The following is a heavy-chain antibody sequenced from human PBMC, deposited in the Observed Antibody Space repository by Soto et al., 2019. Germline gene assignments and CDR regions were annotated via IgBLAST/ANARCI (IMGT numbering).Heavy chain of an antibody. CDR3: ARGGTGYYYGMDV. CDR1: GGTFSSYA. J-gene: IGHJ6*02. Sequence: SGKVSCKASGGTFSSYAINWVRQAPGQGLEWMGGIIPIFGTRYAQKFQGRVTITADESMSTAYMELSSLRSEDTAVYYCARGGTGYYYGMDVWGQGTTVPVSS. V-gene: IGHV1-69*13. D-gene: IGHD1-1*01. CDR2: IIPIFGT.